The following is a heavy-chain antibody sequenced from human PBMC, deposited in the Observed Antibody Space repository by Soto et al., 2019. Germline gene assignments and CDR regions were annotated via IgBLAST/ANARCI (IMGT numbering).Heavy chain of an antibody. Sequence: QVQLVQSGAEVKKPGASVKVSCKASGYTFTNYGINWVRQAPGQGLEWLGWVSAYNGESRYAQRGKARVIMTTDTSTTTAYMELRSLRSDDTAVYCCSRGTSIPASGDYWGQGTLVTVSP. D-gene: IGHD6-6*01. V-gene: IGHV1-18*01. CDR2: VSAYNGES. CDR1: GYTFTNYG. CDR3: SRGTSIPASGDY. J-gene: IGHJ4*01.